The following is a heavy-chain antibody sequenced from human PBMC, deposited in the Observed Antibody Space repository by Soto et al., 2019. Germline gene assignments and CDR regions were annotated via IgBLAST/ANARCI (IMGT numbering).Heavy chain of an antibody. D-gene: IGHD3-10*01. CDR2: ISGSGGST. CDR3: AKGPQDYYGSGSYYEVPYYFDY. CDR1: GFTFSSYA. Sequence: PVGSLRLSCAASGFTFSSYAMSWVRQAPGKGLEWVSAISGSGGSTYYADSVKGRFTISRDNSKSTLYLQMNSLRAEDTAVYYCAKGPQDYYGSGSYYEVPYYFDYWGQGTLVTVSS. J-gene: IGHJ4*02. V-gene: IGHV3-23*01.